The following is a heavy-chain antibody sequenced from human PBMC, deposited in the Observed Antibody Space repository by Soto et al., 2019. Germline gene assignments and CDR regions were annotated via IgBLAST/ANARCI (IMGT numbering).Heavy chain of an antibody. Sequence: PGESLKISCKGSGYNFINNWISWVRQMPGKGLEWMGRIDLSDSYTNYGPSFQGHVTISADRSISTAYVQWSSLKASDTAMYYCARQSRFYYGMDVWGQGTTVTVSS. J-gene: IGHJ6*02. CDR2: IDLSDSYT. CDR3: ARQSRFYYGMDV. CDR1: GYNFINNW. V-gene: IGHV5-10-1*01.